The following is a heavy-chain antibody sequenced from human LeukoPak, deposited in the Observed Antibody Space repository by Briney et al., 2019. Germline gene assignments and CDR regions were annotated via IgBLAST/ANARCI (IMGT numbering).Heavy chain of an antibody. V-gene: IGHV3-33*06. CDR2: IWYDGSNK. Sequence: PGGSLRLSCAASGFTFSSYGMHWVRQAPGKGLEWVAVIWYDGSNKYYADSVKGRFTISRDNSKNTLYLQMNSLRAEDTAVYYCAKDRRCGYSYGPLDWYFDLWGRGTLVTVSS. CDR1: GFTFSSYG. D-gene: IGHD5-18*01. J-gene: IGHJ2*01. CDR3: AKDRRCGYSYGPLDWYFDL.